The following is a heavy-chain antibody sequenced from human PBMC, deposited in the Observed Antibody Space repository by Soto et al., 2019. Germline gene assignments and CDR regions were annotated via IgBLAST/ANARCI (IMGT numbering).Heavy chain of an antibody. D-gene: IGHD2-15*01. CDR3: ARGNRRVVVVAARNYYYYYMDV. CDR1: GYTFTSYD. CDR2: MNPNSGNT. Sequence: ASVKVSCKASGYTFTSYDINWVRQATGQGLEWMGWMNPNSGNTGYAQKFQGRVTMTRNTSISTAYMELSSLRSEDTAVYYCARGNRRVVVVAARNYYYYYMDVWGKGTTVTVSS. V-gene: IGHV1-8*01. J-gene: IGHJ6*03.